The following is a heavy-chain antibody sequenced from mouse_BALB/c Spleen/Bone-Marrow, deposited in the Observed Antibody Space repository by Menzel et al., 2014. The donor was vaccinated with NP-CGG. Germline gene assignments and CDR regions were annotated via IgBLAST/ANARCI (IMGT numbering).Heavy chain of an antibody. D-gene: IGHD2-4*01. CDR2: INPSTGYT. V-gene: IGHV1-7*01. J-gene: IGHJ3*01. Sequence: QVQLQQSGAELAKPGASVKMSCKASGYTFTSYWMHWVKQRPGQGLEWIGYINPSTGYTEYNQKFKDKAALTADKSSSTAYMQLSSLTSEDSAVYYCARSTGLRRVFAYWGQGTLVTVSA. CDR1: GYTFTSYW. CDR3: ARSTGLRRVFAY.